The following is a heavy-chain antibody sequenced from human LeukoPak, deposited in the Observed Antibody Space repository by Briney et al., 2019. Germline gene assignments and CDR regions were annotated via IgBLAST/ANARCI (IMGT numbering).Heavy chain of an antibody. Sequence: GGSLRLSCAASGFTFSSYGMHWVRQAPGKGLEWVALIRYDGSNKYYADSVKGRFTISRDNSKNTLYLQMNSLRAEDTAVYYCAKDSYYDSSGSLDYWGQGTLVTVSS. CDR1: GFTFSSYG. CDR3: AKDSYYDSSGSLDY. CDR2: IRYDGSNK. D-gene: IGHD3-22*01. J-gene: IGHJ4*02. V-gene: IGHV3-30*02.